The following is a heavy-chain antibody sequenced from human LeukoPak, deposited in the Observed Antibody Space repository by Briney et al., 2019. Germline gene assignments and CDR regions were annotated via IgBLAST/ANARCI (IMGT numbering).Heavy chain of an antibody. V-gene: IGHV3-7*01. CDR1: GFSFSSYW. Sequence: GGSLRLSCAASGFSFSSYWMTWVRQAPGKGLEWVANIKQDGSQKYYVDSVKSRFTISRDNAKNSLYLQMNSLRAEDTAVYYCVSTGSQLDYWGQGTLVAVSS. CDR3: VSTGSQLDY. D-gene: IGHD2-2*01. J-gene: IGHJ4*02. CDR2: IKQDGSQK.